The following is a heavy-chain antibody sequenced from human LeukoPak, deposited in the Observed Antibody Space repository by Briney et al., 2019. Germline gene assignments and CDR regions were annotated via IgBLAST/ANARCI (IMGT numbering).Heavy chain of an antibody. CDR1: GGSISSYY. CDR3: ARQVVAVAGTGYFDY. J-gene: IGHJ4*02. V-gene: IGHV4-59*08. D-gene: IGHD6-19*01. CDR2: IYYSGST. Sequence: PSETLSLTCTVSGGSISSYYWSWIRQPPGKRLEWIGYIYYSGSTNYNPSLNSRVTISVDTSKNQFSLKLNSVTAADTAVYFCARQVVAVAGTGYFDYWGQGTLVTVSS.